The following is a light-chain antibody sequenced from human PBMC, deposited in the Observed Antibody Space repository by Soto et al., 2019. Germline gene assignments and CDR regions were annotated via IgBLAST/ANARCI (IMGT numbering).Light chain of an antibody. CDR2: DSS. CDR3: QQRSNWPLT. V-gene: IGKV3-11*01. Sequence: EIVLTQSPATLSLSPGERATLSCRASQSVSSYLIWYQHKPGQAPRLLIYDSSNRAPGTPARFSGSGSGTDFTLTISSLEPEDFAVYYCQQRSNWPLTFGPGTKVDIK. J-gene: IGKJ3*01. CDR1: QSVSSY.